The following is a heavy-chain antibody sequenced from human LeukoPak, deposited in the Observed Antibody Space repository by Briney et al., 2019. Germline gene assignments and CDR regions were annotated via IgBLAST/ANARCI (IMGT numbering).Heavy chain of an antibody. CDR1: GYTFTSYD. D-gene: IGHD2-21*02. J-gene: IGHJ5*02. Sequence: ASVKVSCKASGYTFTSYDINWVRQATGQGLEWMGWMNPNSGNTGYAQKFQGRVTMTRNTSISTAYMELSSLRSEDTAVYYCARGPEAYCGGDCYSDWFDPWGQGTLVTVSS. V-gene: IGHV1-8*01. CDR2: MNPNSGNT. CDR3: ARGPEAYCGGDCYSDWFDP.